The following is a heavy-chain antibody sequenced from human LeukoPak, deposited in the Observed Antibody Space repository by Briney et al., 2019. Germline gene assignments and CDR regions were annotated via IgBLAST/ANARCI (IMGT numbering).Heavy chain of an antibody. D-gene: IGHD5-18*01. CDR1: GYTFTSYA. Sequence: ASVKVSCKASGYTFTSYAMHWVRRAPGQRLEWMGWINAGNGNTKYSQKFQGRATITRDTSASTAYMELSSLRSEDTAVYYCARALDRIQLWLLYYGMDVWGQGTTVTVSS. J-gene: IGHJ6*02. CDR3: ARALDRIQLWLLYYGMDV. CDR2: INAGNGNT. V-gene: IGHV1-3*01.